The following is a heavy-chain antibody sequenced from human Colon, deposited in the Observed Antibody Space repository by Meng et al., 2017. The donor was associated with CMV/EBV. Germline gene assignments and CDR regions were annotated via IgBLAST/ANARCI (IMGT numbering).Heavy chain of an antibody. CDR3: ARGYSGTSS. V-gene: IGHV3-66*01. J-gene: IGHJ4*02. CDR1: GVPFSSTH. D-gene: IGHD1-26*01. CDR2: IYSVCST. Sequence: ESWGSLVQPGGSLGLSCAASGVPFSSTHMSCVRQAPGKGLEWVSVIYSVCSTFYADSVKGRFTISRDNSKNTLYLQMNSLSAEDTAVYYCARGYSGTSSWGQGTLVTVSS.